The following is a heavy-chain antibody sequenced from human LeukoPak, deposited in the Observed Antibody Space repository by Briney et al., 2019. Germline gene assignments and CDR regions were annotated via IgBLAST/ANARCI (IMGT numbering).Heavy chain of an antibody. V-gene: IGHV3-23*01. CDR1: GFTFSSCA. CDR3: AKEALLSYGDYTYIDY. CDR2: ISGSDGST. D-gene: IGHD4-17*01. J-gene: IGHJ4*02. Sequence: GGSLRLSCAPSGFTFSSCAMTWVRQAPGKGLEWVSTISGSDGSTYYADSVKGRFTISRDNSKNTLYLQIDSLRAEDTGVYYCAKEALLSYGDYTYIDYWGQGTLVTVST.